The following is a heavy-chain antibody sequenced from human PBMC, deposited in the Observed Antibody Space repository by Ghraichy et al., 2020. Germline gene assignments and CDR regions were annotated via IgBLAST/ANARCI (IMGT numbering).Heavy chain of an antibody. V-gene: IGHV1-18*04. CDR2: ISAYNGNT. J-gene: IGHJ4*02. Sequence: ASVKVSCKTSGYTFTSYGISWVRQAPGQGLEWMGWISAYNGNTNYAQKLQGRVTMTTDTSTSTAYMELRSLRSDDTAVYYCARDSEAIAAAGMDYWGQGTLVTVSS. D-gene: IGHD6-13*01. CDR1: GYTFTSYG. CDR3: ARDSEAIAAAGMDY.